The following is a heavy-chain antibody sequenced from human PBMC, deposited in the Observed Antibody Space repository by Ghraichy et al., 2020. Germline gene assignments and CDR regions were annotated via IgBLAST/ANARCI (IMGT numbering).Heavy chain of an antibody. J-gene: IGHJ4*02. D-gene: IGHD1-7*01. CDR1: GFSFSTYN. CDR3: ARDNGNYMGSGVLFDY. Sequence: GESLNISCAASGFSFSTYNINWVRQAPGKGLEWVSSISSRSTYNYYADSVKGRFTISRDNAKNSVYLQMNSLRAEDTAVYYCARDNGNYMGSGVLFDYWGQGTLVTVSS. CDR2: ISSRSTYN. V-gene: IGHV3-21*01.